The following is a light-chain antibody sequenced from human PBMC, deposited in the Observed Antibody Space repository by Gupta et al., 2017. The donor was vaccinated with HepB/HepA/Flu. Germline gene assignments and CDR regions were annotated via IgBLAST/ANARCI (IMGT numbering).Light chain of an antibody. V-gene: IGLV8-61*01. CDR1: SGSVSTNSY. CDR3: MLEVRSGIWV. CDR2: KTN. Sequence: QTVVTQEPSFSVSPGGTVTLTCGLTSGSVSTNSYAGWYQQTPGQAHRLLIYKTNSRSAGVPGRFSGSIVGNKAALTITGAQADEDSDYYCMLEVRSGIWVFGGGTKLTVL. J-gene: IGLJ3*02.